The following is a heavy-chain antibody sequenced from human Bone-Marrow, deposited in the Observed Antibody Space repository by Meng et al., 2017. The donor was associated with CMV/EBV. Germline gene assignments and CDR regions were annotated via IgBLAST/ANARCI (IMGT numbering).Heavy chain of an antibody. CDR3: ARDSSKLDHFHY. J-gene: IGHJ4*02. CDR2: ISYDGSNK. CDR1: GFTFSSYD. V-gene: IGHV3-30-3*01. D-gene: IGHD1-1*01. Sequence: GGSLRVSCAASGFTFSSYDMHWVRQAPGKGLEWVAVISYDGSNKYYADSVKGRFTISRDNPKNTLYLQMNSPRAEDTAVYYCARDSSKLDHFHYWGQETLVTVSS.